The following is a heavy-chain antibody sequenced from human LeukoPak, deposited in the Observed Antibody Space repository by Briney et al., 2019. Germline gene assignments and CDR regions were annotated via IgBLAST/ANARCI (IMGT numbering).Heavy chain of an antibody. CDR2: FDPEDGET. V-gene: IGHV1-24*01. CDR1: GYTLTELS. J-gene: IGHJ6*02. Sequence: ASVKVSCKVSGYTLTELSMHWVRQAPGKGLEWMGGFDPEDGETIYAQKFQGRVTMTEDTSTDTAYMELSSLRFEDTAVYYCAPDRAAAAGNSYYSGMDVCAHGTTVAVSS. CDR3: APDRAAAAGNSYYSGMDV. D-gene: IGHD6-13*01.